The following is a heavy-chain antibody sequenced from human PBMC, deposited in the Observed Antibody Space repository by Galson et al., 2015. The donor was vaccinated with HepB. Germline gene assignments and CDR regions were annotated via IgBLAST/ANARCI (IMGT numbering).Heavy chain of an antibody. Sequence: ETLSLTCTVSGGSISSSSYYWGWIRQPPGKGLEWIGSIYYSGSTYYNPSLKSRVTISVDTSKNQFSLKLSSVTAADTAVYYCARGWELQTPDWFDPWGQGTLVTVPS. CDR1: GGSISSSSYY. J-gene: IGHJ5*02. D-gene: IGHD1-26*01. CDR2: IYYSGST. CDR3: ARGWELQTPDWFDP. V-gene: IGHV4-39*01.